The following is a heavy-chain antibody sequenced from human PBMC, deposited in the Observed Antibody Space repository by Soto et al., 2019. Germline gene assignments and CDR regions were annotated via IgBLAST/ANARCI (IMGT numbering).Heavy chain of an antibody. J-gene: IGHJ6*02. CDR3: AGEEGYCSSTSCYYYYGMDV. D-gene: IGHD2-2*01. V-gene: IGHV3-33*01. Sequence: GGSPRLSCAASGFTFSSYGMHWVRQAPGKGLEWVAVIWYDGSNKYYADSVKGRFTISRDNSKNTLYLQMNSLRAEDTAVYYCAGEEGYCSSTSCYYYYGMDVWGQGTTVTVSS. CDR2: IWYDGSNK. CDR1: GFTFSSYG.